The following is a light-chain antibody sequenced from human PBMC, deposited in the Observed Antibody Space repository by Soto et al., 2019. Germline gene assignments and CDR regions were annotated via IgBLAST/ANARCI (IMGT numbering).Light chain of an antibody. V-gene: IGLV2-14*03. CDR1: SSDVGAFNY. J-gene: IGLJ1*01. CDR3: SSYTTRNTEV. CDR2: DVT. Sequence: QSVLTQPASVSGSPGQSISMSCIGTSSDVGAFNYVSWYQHHPGKAPQLIIYDVTSRPSGVSNRFSASKSGNTASLTISGLQAEDEADYYCSSYTTRNTEVFGTGTKDTVL.